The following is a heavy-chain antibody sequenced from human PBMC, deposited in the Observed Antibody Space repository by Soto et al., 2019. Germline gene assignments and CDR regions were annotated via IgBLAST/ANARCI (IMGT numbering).Heavy chain of an antibody. CDR2: ISAYNGNT. J-gene: IGHJ5*02. D-gene: IGHD3-3*01. CDR3: ARDSVTIFGVALGWFDP. Sequence: ASVKVSRKASGYTFTSYGISWVRQAPGQGLEWMGWISAYNGNTNYAQKLQGRVTMTTDTSTSTAYMELRSLRSDDTAVYYCARDSVTIFGVALGWFDPWGQGTLVTVSS. CDR1: GYTFTSYG. V-gene: IGHV1-18*01.